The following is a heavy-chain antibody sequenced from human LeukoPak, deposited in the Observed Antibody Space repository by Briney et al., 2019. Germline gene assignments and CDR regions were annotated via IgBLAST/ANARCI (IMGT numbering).Heavy chain of an antibody. CDR1: GGTFSSYA. Sequence: ASVKVSCKASGGTFSSYAISWVRQAPGRGLEWMGRIIPILGIANYAQKFQGRVTITADKSTSTAYMELSSLRSEDTAVYYCARGGRDTPDWFDPWGQGTLVTVSS. D-gene: IGHD5-18*01. CDR3: ARGGRDTPDWFDP. CDR2: IIPILGIA. V-gene: IGHV1-69*04. J-gene: IGHJ5*02.